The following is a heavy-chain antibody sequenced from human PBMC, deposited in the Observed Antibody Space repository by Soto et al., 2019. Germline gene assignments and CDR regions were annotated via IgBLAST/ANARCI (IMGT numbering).Heavy chain of an antibody. Sequence: PSETLSLTCTVSGGSISSYYWSWIRQPPGKGLEWIGYIYYSGSTNYNPSLKSRVTISVDTSKDQFSLKLSSVTAADTAVYYCARAMTTVTTIDYSGQGTLVTVSS. CDR2: IYYSGST. V-gene: IGHV4-59*12. CDR1: GGSISSYY. J-gene: IGHJ4*02. CDR3: ARAMTTVTTIDY. D-gene: IGHD4-17*01.